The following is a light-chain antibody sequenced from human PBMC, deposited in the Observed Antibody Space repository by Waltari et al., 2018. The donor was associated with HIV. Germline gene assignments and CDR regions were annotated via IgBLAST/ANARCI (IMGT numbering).Light chain of an antibody. CDR2: RNK. CDR1: SSNIGRNH. CDR3: AAWNDKLSAYV. Sequence: QSVLTQPPSASGTPGQRVTISCSGSSSNIGRNHVYWYQQLPGTAPKLQVYRNKQLPGGAHARVSGSKDCTSASLAISGVRCEDEADYYCAAWNDKLSAYVWRTGTKVT. J-gene: IGLJ1*01. V-gene: IGLV1-47*01.